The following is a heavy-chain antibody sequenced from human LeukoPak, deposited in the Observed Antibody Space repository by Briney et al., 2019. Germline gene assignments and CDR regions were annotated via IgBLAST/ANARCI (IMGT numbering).Heavy chain of an antibody. J-gene: IGHJ4*02. V-gene: IGHV3-48*04. CDR2: ISSGSSPI. D-gene: IGHD6-13*01. CDR3: VREQTIMAAAGLDY. Sequence: GGSLRLSCAASGFTFRTFSMNWVRQAPGKGLEWLSYISSGSSPIHYADSVKGRSTISRDDAQNLVYLQMNSLRAEDTSIYYCVREQTIMAAAGLDYWGQGTLVTVSS. CDR1: GFTFRTFS.